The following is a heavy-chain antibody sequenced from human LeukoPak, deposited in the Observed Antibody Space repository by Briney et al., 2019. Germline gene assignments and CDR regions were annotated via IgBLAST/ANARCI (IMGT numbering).Heavy chain of an antibody. V-gene: IGHV4-59*12. Sequence: PSETLSLTCTVSGGSIVGSSWGWIRQSPGKGLEWLGYIYYRGNTNYNPSLGGRVTLSIDTSKNQFSLRLSSVTAADTAVYYCARDRGGDIVATGLDYWGQGTLVTVSS. CDR3: ARDRGGDIVATGLDY. CDR1: GGSIVGSS. J-gene: IGHJ4*02. D-gene: IGHD5-12*01. CDR2: IYYRGNT.